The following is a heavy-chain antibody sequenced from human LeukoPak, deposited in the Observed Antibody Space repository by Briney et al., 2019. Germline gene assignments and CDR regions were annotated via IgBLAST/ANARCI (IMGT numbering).Heavy chain of an antibody. CDR2: IYPGDSDT. CDR1: GYSFASYW. CDR3: ARLWDGSSWSY. J-gene: IGHJ4*02. V-gene: IGHV5-51*01. D-gene: IGHD6-13*01. Sequence: GESLKISCKGSGYSFASYWIAWVRQMPGKGLEWMGIIYPGDSDTRYRPSFQGQVTFSADKSISTAYLQWSSLKASDTAMYYCARLWDGSSWSYWGQGTLVTVSS.